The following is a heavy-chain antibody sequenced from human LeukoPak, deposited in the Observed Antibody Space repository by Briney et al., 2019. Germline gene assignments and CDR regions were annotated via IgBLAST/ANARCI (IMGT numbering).Heavy chain of an antibody. Sequence: SETLSLTCTVSGGSISSGGYYWSWIRQHPGKGLEWIGYIYYSGSTYYNPSLKSRVTISVDTSKNQFSLKLSSVTAADTAVYYCARGPRITIFGVVRGWFDPWGQGTLVTVSS. D-gene: IGHD3-3*01. CDR1: GGSISSGGYY. CDR3: ARGPRITIFGVVRGWFDP. V-gene: IGHV4-31*03. J-gene: IGHJ5*02. CDR2: IYYSGST.